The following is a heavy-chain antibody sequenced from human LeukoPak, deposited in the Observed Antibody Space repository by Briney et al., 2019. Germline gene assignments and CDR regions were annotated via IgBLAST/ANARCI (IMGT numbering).Heavy chain of an antibody. D-gene: IGHD1-14*01. CDR1: GFTFSSYA. CDR3: AKGDRRYGIDY. V-gene: IGHV3-23*01. Sequence: GGSLRLSCAASGFTFSSYAMSWVRQAPGKGLEWVSAISGIGGSTYYAVSVKVRFTISRDNSKNTLYLQMNSLRAEDTAVYYCAKGDRRYGIDYWGQGTLVTVSS. CDR2: ISGIGGST. J-gene: IGHJ4*02.